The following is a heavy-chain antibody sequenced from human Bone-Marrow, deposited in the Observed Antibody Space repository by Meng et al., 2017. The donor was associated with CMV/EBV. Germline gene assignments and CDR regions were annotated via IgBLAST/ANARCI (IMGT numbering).Heavy chain of an antibody. CDR2: ISSSSSTI. Sequence: AGSLRLSCAASGFTFSSYSMNWVRQAPGKGLEWVSYISSSSSTIYYADSVKGRFTISRDNAKNTLYLQMNSLRAEDTAVYYCARFYYDFLSCYTHYYYGMDVWGQGTTVTVSS. V-gene: IGHV3-48*04. CDR3: ARFYYDFLSCYTHYYYGMDV. CDR1: GFTFSSYS. D-gene: IGHD3-3*01. J-gene: IGHJ6*02.